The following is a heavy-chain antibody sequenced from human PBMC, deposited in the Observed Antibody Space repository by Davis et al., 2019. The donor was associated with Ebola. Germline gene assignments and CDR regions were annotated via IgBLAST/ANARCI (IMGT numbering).Heavy chain of an antibody. CDR2: IKQDRSEK. CDR1: GFTFSSYW. D-gene: IGHD4-17*01. Sequence: GESLKISCAASGFTFSSYWMSWVRQAPGKGLEWVANIKQDRSEKYYVESVKGRFTISRENARNSLYLQMNSLTAGDTAVYYCARAQFGDVVLDYWGQGTLVTVSS. V-gene: IGHV3-7*04. CDR3: ARAQFGDVVLDY. J-gene: IGHJ4*02.